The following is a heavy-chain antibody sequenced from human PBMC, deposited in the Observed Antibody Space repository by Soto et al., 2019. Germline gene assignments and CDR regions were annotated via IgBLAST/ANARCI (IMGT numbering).Heavy chain of an antibody. CDR2: IYHSAST. D-gene: IGHD2-15*01. CDR1: GVSISGGHW. Sequence: QVQLQESGPGLVKPSGTLSLTCAVSGVSISGGHWWTWVRQSPGKGLEWIVGIYHSASTNYIPSLKSPVTISVDKSKNQFSLTVSSATAADTAVYYCARRSCGTSDWGQGTLVTVSS. V-gene: IGHV4-4*02. J-gene: IGHJ4*02. CDR3: ARRSCGTSD.